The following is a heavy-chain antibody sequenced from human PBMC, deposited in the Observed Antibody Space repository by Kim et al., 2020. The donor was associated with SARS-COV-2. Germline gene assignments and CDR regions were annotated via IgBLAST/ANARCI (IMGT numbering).Heavy chain of an antibody. J-gene: IGHJ4*02. D-gene: IGHD3-22*01. CDR1: GFTFSNYA. Sequence: GGSLRLSCAASGFTFSNYAISWVRQAPGKGLEWVSSISGSGGSTYYAGSVKGRFTISRDNSKNTLYLQMNSLRAEDTAVYYCASRPGYYYDYWGQGTLVTV. CDR2: ISGSGGST. CDR3: ASRPGYYYDY. V-gene: IGHV3-23*01.